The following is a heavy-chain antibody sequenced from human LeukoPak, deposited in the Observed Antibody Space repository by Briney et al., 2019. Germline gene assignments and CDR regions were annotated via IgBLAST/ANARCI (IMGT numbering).Heavy chain of an antibody. V-gene: IGHV3-30*02. CDR2: IRYDGSNK. CDR1: GFTFSSYG. D-gene: IGHD6-19*01. J-gene: IGHJ4*02. CDR3: TGERGSGWPIEY. Sequence: GGSLRLSCAASGFTFSSYGIHWVRQAPGKGLEWVAFIRYDGSNKYYTDSVKGRFTISRDNARKSLYLQMNSLKTEDTAFYYCTGERGSGWPIEYWGQGTLVTVSS.